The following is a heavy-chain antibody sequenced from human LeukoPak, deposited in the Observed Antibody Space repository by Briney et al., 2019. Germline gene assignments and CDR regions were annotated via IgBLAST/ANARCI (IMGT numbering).Heavy chain of an antibody. D-gene: IGHD6-13*01. CDR3: AHSRLGYSSSWSSPEYYFDY. Sequence: ESGPTLVNPTQTLTLTCTFSGFSLSTSGVGVGWIRQPPGKALEWLALIYWNDVKRYSPSLKSRLTITKDTSKNQVVLTMTNMDPVDTATYYCAHSRLGYSSSWSSPEYYFDYWGQGTLVTVSS. J-gene: IGHJ4*02. V-gene: IGHV2-5*01. CDR1: GFSLSTSGVG. CDR2: IYWNDVK.